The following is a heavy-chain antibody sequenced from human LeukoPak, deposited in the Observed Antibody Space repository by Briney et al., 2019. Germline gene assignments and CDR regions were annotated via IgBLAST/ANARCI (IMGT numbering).Heavy chain of an antibody. J-gene: IGHJ4*02. CDR3: AKGRCTYGVFDN. D-gene: IGHD5-18*01. CDR2: ISGSGERP. CDR1: GFTFSSYA. Sequence: GGSLRLSCAASGFTFSSYAMSWVRQAPGKGLEWVSSISGSGERPDYADSVKGRFTISRDNSKNTLYLQMNSLRAEDTAVYYCAKGRCTYGVFDNWGQGTLVTGSS. V-gene: IGHV3-23*01.